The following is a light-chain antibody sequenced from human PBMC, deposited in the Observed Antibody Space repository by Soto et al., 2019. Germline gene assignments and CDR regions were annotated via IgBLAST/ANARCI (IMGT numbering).Light chain of an antibody. CDR1: QSVSSSY. Sequence: EIVLTQSPGTLSLSPGERATLSCRASQSVSSSYLAWYQQKPGQAPRLIIYGASSRATGIPDWFSGSGSGTDFTLTISRLEPEDFAVYYCQQYGRSTRTFGQGTKLEIK. V-gene: IGKV3-20*01. CDR2: GAS. CDR3: QQYGRSTRT. J-gene: IGKJ2*02.